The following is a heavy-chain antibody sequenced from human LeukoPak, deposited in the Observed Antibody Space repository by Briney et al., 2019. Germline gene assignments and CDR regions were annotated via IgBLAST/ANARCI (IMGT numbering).Heavy chain of an antibody. Sequence: TGGSLRLSCAASGFTFSSYAMSWVRQAPGKGLEWVSAIIGSGGSTYYADSVQGRFTISRDNSKSTLCLQMNSLRAEDTAVYYCAKQLGYCSDGSCYFPYWGQGTLVTVSS. V-gene: IGHV3-23*01. CDR2: IIGSGGST. D-gene: IGHD2-15*01. CDR3: AKQLGYCSDGSCYFPY. J-gene: IGHJ4*02. CDR1: GFTFSSYA.